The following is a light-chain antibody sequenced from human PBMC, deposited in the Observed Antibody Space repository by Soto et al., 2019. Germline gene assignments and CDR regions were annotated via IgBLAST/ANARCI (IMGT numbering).Light chain of an antibody. CDR3: QLSIGTPLT. CDR2: TAS. V-gene: IGKV1-39*01. CDR1: QNIKRY. J-gene: IGKJ4*01. Sequence: DIQMTQSPSSLSASVGDRVTITCRASQNIKRYLNWYQQKPEKAPNLLIYTASSLQVGLPSRFSGSGSGTDFPPTIRMQQPEDAATYYCQLSIGTPLTFGGGTKVEIK.